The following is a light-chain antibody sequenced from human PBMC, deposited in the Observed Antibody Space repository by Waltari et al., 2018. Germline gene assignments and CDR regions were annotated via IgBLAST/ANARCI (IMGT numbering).Light chain of an antibody. CDR1: NIGDKT. CDR3: QVWDSSSENLWV. V-gene: IGLV3-21*04. Sequence: SYVLTQPPSVSVAPGKTASLTCGGNNIGDKTVHWYQQKPGQAPEVVIYDDSVRPSGIPEELSGPNAGNTATLHISRVEAGDEADYYCQVWDSSSENLWVFGGGTKLTVL. J-gene: IGLJ3*02. CDR2: DDS.